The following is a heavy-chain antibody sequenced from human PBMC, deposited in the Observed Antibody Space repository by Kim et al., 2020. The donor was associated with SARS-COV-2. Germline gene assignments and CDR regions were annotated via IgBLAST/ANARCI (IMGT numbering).Heavy chain of an antibody. J-gene: IGHJ6*02. CDR2: INTNTGNP. CDR3: ARDGGYSGYYYHGMDV. Sequence: ASVKVSCKASGYTFTNYAMIWVRQAPEQGLEWMGWINTNTGNPTYAQGFTGRFVFSLDTSVSTAYLQISSLKAEDTAVYYCARDGGYSGYYYHGMDVWGQGTTVIVSS. D-gene: IGHD5-12*01. CDR1: GYTFTNYA. V-gene: IGHV7-4-1*02.